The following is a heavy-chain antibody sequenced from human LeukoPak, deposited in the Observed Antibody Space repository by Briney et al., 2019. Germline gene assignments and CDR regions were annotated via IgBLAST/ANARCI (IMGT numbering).Heavy chain of an antibody. CDR2: INPSGGST. Sequence: ASVKVSCTASGYTFSSYGISWVRQAPGQGLEWMGIINPSGGSTSYAQKFQGRVTMTRDTSTSTVYMELSSLRSEDTAVYYCARARDSSGYYRFYFDYWGQGTLVTVSS. J-gene: IGHJ4*02. D-gene: IGHD3-22*01. CDR3: ARARDSSGYYRFYFDY. V-gene: IGHV1-46*01. CDR1: GYTFSSYG.